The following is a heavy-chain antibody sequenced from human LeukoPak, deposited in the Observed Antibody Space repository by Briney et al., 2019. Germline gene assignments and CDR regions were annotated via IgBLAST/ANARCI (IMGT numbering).Heavy chain of an antibody. CDR2: ISSISSGI. D-gene: IGHD3-10*01. J-gene: IGHJ4*02. V-gene: IGHV3-48*01. CDR3: AKDYYGSGSLFDY. CDR1: GFTFSTYS. Sequence: PGGSLRLSCAAPGFTFSTYSMNWVRQAPGKGLEWVSYISSISSGIYYADSVKGRFTISRDNSKNTLYLQMNSLRAEDTAVYYCAKDYYGSGSLFDYWGQGTLVTVSS.